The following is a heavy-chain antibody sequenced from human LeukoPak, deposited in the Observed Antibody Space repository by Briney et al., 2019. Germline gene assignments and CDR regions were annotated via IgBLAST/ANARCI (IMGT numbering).Heavy chain of an antibody. J-gene: IGHJ4*02. D-gene: IGHD3/OR15-3a*01. V-gene: IGHV3-49*04. CDR2: ITSKPYGEAT. CDR1: GFSFYDAW. CDR3: VRHDGMILPV. Sequence: PGGSLRLSCATSGFSFYDAWLSWVRQAPGKGLEWVGFITSKPYGEATHYAASVSGRFTFSRDDSKSVAYLQMNSLKTEDTAVYYCVRHDGMILPVWGQGTLVTVSS.